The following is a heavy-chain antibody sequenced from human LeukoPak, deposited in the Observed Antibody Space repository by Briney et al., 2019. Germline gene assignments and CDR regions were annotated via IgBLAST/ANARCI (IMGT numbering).Heavy chain of an antibody. V-gene: IGHV1-2*02. J-gene: IGHJ4*02. Sequence: ASVKVSCKASGYTFTGYYMHWVRQAPGQGLEWMGWINPNSGGTNYAQKFQGRVTMTRDTSISTAYMELSRLRSDDAAVYHCARARTTVTPYYWGQGTLVTVSS. CDR1: GYTFTGYY. D-gene: IGHD4-17*01. CDR2: INPNSGGT. CDR3: ARARTTVTPYY.